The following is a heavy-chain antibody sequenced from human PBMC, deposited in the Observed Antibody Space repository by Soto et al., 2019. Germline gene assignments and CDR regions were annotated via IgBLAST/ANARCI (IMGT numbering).Heavy chain of an antibody. V-gene: IGHV4-34*01. D-gene: IGHD2-2*01. J-gene: IGHJ6*02. CDR2: INHSGST. CDR3: ARGQGVVVPAAPRRMDV. Sequence: ASETLSLTCAVYGGSFSGYYWSWIRQPPGKGLEWIGEINHSGSTNYNPSLKSRVTISVDTSKNQFSLKLSSVTAADTAVYYCARGQGVVVPAAPRRMDVWGQGTTVTVFS. CDR1: GGSFSGYY.